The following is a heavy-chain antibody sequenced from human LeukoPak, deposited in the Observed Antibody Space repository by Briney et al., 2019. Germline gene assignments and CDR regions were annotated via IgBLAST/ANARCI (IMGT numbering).Heavy chain of an antibody. CDR3: ARQRGYSSSGAFDI. Sequence: GGSLRLSCAASGFTFSNYEMNWVRQAPGKGLERVSYISSSGSTIYYADSVKGRFTISRDNAKNSLYLQMNSLRAEDTAVYYCARQRGYSSSGAFDIWGQGTMVTVSS. CDR2: ISSSGSTI. D-gene: IGHD6-6*01. CDR1: GFTFSNYE. V-gene: IGHV3-48*03. J-gene: IGHJ3*02.